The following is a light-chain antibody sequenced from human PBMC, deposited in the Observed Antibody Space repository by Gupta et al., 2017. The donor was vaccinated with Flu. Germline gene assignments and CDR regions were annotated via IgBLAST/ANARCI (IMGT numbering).Light chain of an antibody. J-gene: IGKJ1*01. CDR2: TAS. CDR3: QQYDTYPRT. V-gene: IGKV1-16*01. Sequence: DIQMTQSPSSLSASIGDRAIITCRASQGIRKYLAWFQQKPGKAPKSLIYTASNLQSGVPSRFSGSRSGTEFTLTINNLQPDDFATYHCQQYDTYPRTFGQGTKVEIK. CDR1: QGIRKY.